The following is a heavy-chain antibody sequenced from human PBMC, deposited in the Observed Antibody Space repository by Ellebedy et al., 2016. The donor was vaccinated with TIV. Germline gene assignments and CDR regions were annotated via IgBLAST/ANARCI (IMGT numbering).Heavy chain of an antibody. J-gene: IGHJ4*02. CDR3: AKSVDTAMVYFDY. D-gene: IGHD5-18*01. CDR1: GFTFSNYA. V-gene: IGHV3-23*01. Sequence: GGSLRLSCAASGFTFSNYAMSWVRQAPGKGLAWVSSISGSGVSTFYADSVKGRFTISRDNSKNTLYLQMNSLRAEDTAVYYCAKSVDTAMVYFDYWGQGTLVTVSS. CDR2: ISGSGVST.